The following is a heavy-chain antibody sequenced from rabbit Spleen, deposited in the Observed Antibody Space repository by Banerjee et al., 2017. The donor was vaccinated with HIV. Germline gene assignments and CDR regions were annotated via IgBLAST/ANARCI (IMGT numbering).Heavy chain of an antibody. CDR3: VRDQAGDADYGPYYLNL. D-gene: IGHD2-1*01. CDR2: IEPIFGNT. J-gene: IGHJ4*01. V-gene: IGHV1S47*01. CDR1: GFDFSNYG. Sequence: QEQLVECGGGLVQPGGSLKLSCTASGFDFSNYGVSWVRQAPGKGLEWIGYIEPIFGNTYYANWVNGRFTISSHNAQNTLYLQLSSLTAADTATYFCVRDQAGDADYGPYYLNLWGQGTLVTVS.